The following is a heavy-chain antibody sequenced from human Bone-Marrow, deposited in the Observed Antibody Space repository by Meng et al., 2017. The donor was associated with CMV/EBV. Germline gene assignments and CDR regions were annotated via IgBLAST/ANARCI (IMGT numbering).Heavy chain of an antibody. Sequence: GESLKISCAASGFTFSSYSMNWVRQAPGKGLEWVSSISSSSSYIYYADPVKGRFTISRDNAKNSLYLQMNSLRAEDTAVYYCARIRIAARPFGFYYYGMDVWGQGTTVTVSS. J-gene: IGHJ6*02. CDR3: ARIRIAARPFGFYYYGMDV. D-gene: IGHD6-6*01. V-gene: IGHV3-21*01. CDR1: GFTFSSYS. CDR2: ISSSSSYI.